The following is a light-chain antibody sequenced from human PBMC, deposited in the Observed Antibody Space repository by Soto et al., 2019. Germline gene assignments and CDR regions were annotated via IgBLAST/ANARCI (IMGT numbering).Light chain of an antibody. V-gene: IGKV3-20*01. CDR3: QQYESSPRT. J-gene: IGKJ1*01. Sequence: ETVLTQSPGTLSLSPGERATLSCRASQSVGGSLAWYQQRPGQAPRLLVYHTSNRATGIPDRFSASGSGTDFTLTISRLEPADVAVYYCQQYESSPRTFGQGTKVEIK. CDR1: QSVGGS. CDR2: HTS.